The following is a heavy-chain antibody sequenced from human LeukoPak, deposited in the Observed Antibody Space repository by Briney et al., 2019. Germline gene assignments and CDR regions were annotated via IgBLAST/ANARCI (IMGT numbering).Heavy chain of an antibody. Sequence: SETPSLTCTVSGGSISSYYWSWIRQPPGKGLEWIGYIYYSGSTNYNPSLKSRVTISVDTSKNQFSLKLSSVTAADTAVYYCARGGVRDFDYWGQGTLVTVSS. CDR1: GGSISSYY. D-gene: IGHD1-26*01. CDR2: IYYSGST. CDR3: ARGGVRDFDY. V-gene: IGHV4-59*01. J-gene: IGHJ4*02.